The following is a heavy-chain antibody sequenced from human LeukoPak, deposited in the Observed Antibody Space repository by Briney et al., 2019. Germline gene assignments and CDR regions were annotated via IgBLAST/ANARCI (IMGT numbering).Heavy chain of an antibody. CDR2: IYYSGST. Sequence: PSETLSLTCTVSGGSISSYYWSWIRQPPGKGLEWIGYIYYSGSTNYNPSLKSRVTISVDASKNQFYLKLSSVTAADTAVYYCARETNGPGPDGSAFDIWGQGTMVTVSS. V-gene: IGHV4-59*01. D-gene: IGHD1-26*01. J-gene: IGHJ3*02. CDR3: ARETNGPGPDGSAFDI. CDR1: GGSISSYY.